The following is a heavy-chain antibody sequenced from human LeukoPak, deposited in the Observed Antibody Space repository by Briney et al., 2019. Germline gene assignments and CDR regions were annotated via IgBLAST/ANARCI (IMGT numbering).Heavy chain of an antibody. D-gene: IGHD3-22*01. CDR2: IYYSGST. J-gene: IGHJ4*02. Sequence: SQTLSLTCTVSGGSISSGGYYWSWIRQHPGKGLEWIGYIYYSGSTYYNPSLKGRVTISVDTSKNQFSLKLSSVTAADTAVYYCARVSEYYDSSGYYYFDYWGQGTLVTVSS. CDR3: ARVSEYYDSSGYYYFDY. CDR1: GGSISSGGYY. V-gene: IGHV4-31*03.